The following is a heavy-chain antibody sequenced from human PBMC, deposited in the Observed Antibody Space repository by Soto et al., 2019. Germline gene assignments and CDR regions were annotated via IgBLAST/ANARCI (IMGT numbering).Heavy chain of an antibody. Sequence: GGSLRLSCAASGFTFSSYGMHWVRQAPGKGLEWVAVIWYDGSNKYYADSVKGRFTISRDNSKNTLYLQMNSLRAEDTAVYYCARAAYYDILTGPVIDGSYYYYYYMDVWGQGTTVTVSS. CDR2: IWYDGSNK. CDR1: GFTFSSYG. J-gene: IGHJ6*03. D-gene: IGHD3-9*01. CDR3: ARAAYYDILTGPVIDGSYYYYYYMDV. V-gene: IGHV3-33*01.